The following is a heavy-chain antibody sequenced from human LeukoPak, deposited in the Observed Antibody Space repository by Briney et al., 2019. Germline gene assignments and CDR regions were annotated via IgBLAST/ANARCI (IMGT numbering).Heavy chain of an antibody. J-gene: IGHJ3*02. Sequence: PRASVKVSCKASGGTFSSYAISWVRQAPGQGLEWMGGIIPIFGTANYAQKFQGRVTITADKSTSTAYMELSSLRSEDTAVYYCAREAMATSGSDAFDIWGQGTMVTVSS. CDR1: GGTFSSYA. CDR2: IIPIFGTA. CDR3: AREAMATSGSDAFDI. D-gene: IGHD5-18*01. V-gene: IGHV1-69*06.